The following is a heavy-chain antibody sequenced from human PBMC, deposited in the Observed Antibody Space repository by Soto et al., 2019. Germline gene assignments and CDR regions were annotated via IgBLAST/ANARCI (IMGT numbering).Heavy chain of an antibody. D-gene: IGHD4-4*01. CDR2: VYYRGRS. J-gene: IGHJ4*02. Sequence: PSETLSLSCTVSVGSVTNSTYYWGWIRQSRGKGLEWIGSVYYRGRSYSKSSVKSRVTISVDTSKNQFSLNLNSVTASDTAVYFCVSQRTTVITKAYFDYWGPGAMVTVSS. CDR1: VGSVTNSTYY. CDR3: VSQRTTVITKAYFDY. V-gene: IGHV4-39*01.